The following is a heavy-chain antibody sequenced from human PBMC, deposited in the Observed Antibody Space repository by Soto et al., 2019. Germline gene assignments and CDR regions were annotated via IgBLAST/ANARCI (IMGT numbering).Heavy chain of an antibody. J-gene: IGHJ6*02. D-gene: IGHD2-2*01. Sequence: GASVKVSCKASGGTFSSYAISWVRQAPGQGLEWMGGIIPIFGTANYAQKFQGRVTITADESTSTAYMELSSLRSEDTAVYYCARGRTGDIVVPDVGYYYYGMDVWGQGTTVTVSS. CDR2: IIPIFGTA. CDR1: GGTFSSYA. V-gene: IGHV1-69*13. CDR3: ARGRTGDIVVPDVGYYYYGMDV.